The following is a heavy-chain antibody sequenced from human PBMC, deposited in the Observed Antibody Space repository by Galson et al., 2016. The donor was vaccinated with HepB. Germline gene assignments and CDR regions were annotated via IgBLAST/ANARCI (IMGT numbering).Heavy chain of an antibody. J-gene: IGHJ6*02. CDR1: GFTFSDFR. Sequence: SLRLSCAASGFTFSDFRMHWFRQAPGKGLEWVAAISYDGSRKYYADSVKGRFTISRDKSKNTLYLQMNSLRGEDTAVYYCAKDNSYYGMDVWGQGTAVTVSS. CDR3: AKDNSYYGMDV. CDR2: ISYDGSRK. D-gene: IGHD2/OR15-2a*01. V-gene: IGHV3-30*18.